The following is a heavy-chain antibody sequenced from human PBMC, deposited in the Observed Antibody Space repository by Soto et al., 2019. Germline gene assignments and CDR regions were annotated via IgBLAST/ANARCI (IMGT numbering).Heavy chain of an antibody. CDR1: GGSMRSYY. CDR3: ARDSTCCGLDV. Sequence: QVELRESGPGLVKPSETLSLTCNVSGGSMRSYYWTWMRQSPGQGLEWLGNIFYNEKNNLNPSLKSRLSISVDTSKKKFSLMLSSVTAEDTAIYYCARDSTCCGLDVWGQGTTVTVSS. D-gene: IGHD2-21*01. V-gene: IGHV4-59*01. J-gene: IGHJ6*02. CDR2: IFYNEKN.